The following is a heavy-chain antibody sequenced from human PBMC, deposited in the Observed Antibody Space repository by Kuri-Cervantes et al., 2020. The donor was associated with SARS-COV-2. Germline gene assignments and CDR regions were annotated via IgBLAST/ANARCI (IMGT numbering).Heavy chain of an antibody. CDR3: AKVETASLDY. CDR2: VRRDGSNY. CDR1: GFTFSNYG. Sequence: GGSLRLSCAASGFTFSNYGMHWVRQAPGKGLEWVGFVRRDGSNYYYADSVKGRFTISRDNSKNSLYLEMNSLRSEDTAVYYCAKVETASLDYWGQGTLVTVSS. D-gene: IGHD3-3*01. J-gene: IGHJ4*02. V-gene: IGHV3-30*02.